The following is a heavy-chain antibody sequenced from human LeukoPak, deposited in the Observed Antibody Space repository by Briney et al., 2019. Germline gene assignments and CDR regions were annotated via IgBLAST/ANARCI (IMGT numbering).Heavy chain of an antibody. CDR3: ARSPNYYYDSSGYWVY. J-gene: IGHJ4*02. V-gene: IGHV1-18*01. CDR1: GYTFTSYG. CDR2: ISAYNGNT. D-gene: IGHD3-22*01. Sequence: GASVKVSCKAFGYTFTSYGISWVRQAPGQGLEWMGWISAYNGNTNYAQKLQGRVTMTTDTSTSTAYMELRSLRSDDTAVYYCARSPNYYYDSSGYWVYWGQGTLVTVSS.